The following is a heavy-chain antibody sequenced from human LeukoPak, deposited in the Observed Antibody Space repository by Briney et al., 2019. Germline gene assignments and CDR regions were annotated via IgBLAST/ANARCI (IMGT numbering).Heavy chain of an antibody. D-gene: IGHD3-3*01. Sequence: GGSLRLSCAASGFTFSSYGMNWVRQAPGKGLEWVANIKQDGSEKYYVDSVKGRFTISRDNAKSSLYLQMNSLRAEDTAVYYCARVSYYDFWSGTIHYFDYWGQGTLVTVSS. J-gene: IGHJ4*02. CDR2: IKQDGSEK. V-gene: IGHV3-7*01. CDR3: ARVSYYDFWSGTIHYFDY. CDR1: GFTFSSYG.